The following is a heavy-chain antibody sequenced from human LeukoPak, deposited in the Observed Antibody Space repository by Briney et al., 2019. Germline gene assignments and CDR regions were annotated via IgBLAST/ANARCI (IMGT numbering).Heavy chain of an antibody. V-gene: IGHV4-61*08. Sequence: SETLSLTCTVSGGSISSGGYYWSWIRQHPGKGLEWIGYIYYSGSTNYNPSLKSRVTISVDTSKNQFSLKLSSVTAADTAVYYCARGYYYYYGMDVWGQGTTVTVSS. CDR1: GGSISSGGYY. CDR3: ARGYYYYYGMDV. J-gene: IGHJ6*02. CDR2: IYYSGST.